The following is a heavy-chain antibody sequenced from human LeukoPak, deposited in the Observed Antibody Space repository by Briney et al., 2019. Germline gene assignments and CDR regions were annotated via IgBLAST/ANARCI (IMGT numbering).Heavy chain of an antibody. CDR1: GFTFSSYS. J-gene: IGHJ4*02. V-gene: IGHV3-21*01. Sequence: PGGSLRLSCAASGFTFSSYSVNWVRQAPGKGLEWVSSISSSSIHIYYADSVKGRFTISRDNAKNSLYLQMNSLRAEDTAVYYCARDRQTGHFDYWGQGTLVTVS. CDR3: ARDRQTGHFDY. CDR2: ISSSSIHI. D-gene: IGHD1-1*01.